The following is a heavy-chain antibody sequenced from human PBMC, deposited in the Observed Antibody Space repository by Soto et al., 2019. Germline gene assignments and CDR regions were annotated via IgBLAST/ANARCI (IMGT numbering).Heavy chain of an antibody. CDR3: ARATVTTYLWFDP. Sequence: QVQLQESGPGLVKPSQTLSLTCTVSGGSISSGDYYWSWIRQPPGKGLEWIGYIYYSGSTYYNSSLKSRVTISVDTSKNQFSLKLSSVTAADTAVYYCARATVTTYLWFDPWGQGTLVTVSS. J-gene: IGHJ5*02. D-gene: IGHD4-17*01. CDR2: IYYSGST. V-gene: IGHV4-30-4*01. CDR1: GGSISSGDYY.